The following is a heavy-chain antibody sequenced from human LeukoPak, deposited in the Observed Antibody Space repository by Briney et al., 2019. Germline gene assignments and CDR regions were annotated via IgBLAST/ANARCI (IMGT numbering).Heavy chain of an antibody. Sequence: GGSLRLSCAVSGFTVGSNYMSWVRQAPGKGLEWASVIYSGISTYYADSVKGRFSISRDNSKNTLYLQMNSLRAEDTAVYYCAKVGDPYGSGSYGPPTDYWGQGTLVTVSS. CDR3: AKVGDPYGSGSYGPPTDY. V-gene: IGHV3-66*01. D-gene: IGHD3-10*01. J-gene: IGHJ4*02. CDR2: IYSGIST. CDR1: GFTVGSNY.